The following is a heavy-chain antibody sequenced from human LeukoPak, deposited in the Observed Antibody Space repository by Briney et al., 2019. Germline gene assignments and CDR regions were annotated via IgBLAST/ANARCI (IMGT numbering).Heavy chain of an antibody. CDR3: AGDLYGDYVGYFDY. CDR2: IYYSGST. CDR1: GGSISSYY. V-gene: IGHV4-59*01. J-gene: IGHJ4*02. Sequence: SETLSLTCTVSGGSISSYYWSWIRQPPGKGLEWIGYIYYSGSTNYNPSLKSRVTISVDTSKNQFSLKLSSVTAADTAVYYCAGDLYGDYVGYFDYWGQGTLVTVSS. D-gene: IGHD4-17*01.